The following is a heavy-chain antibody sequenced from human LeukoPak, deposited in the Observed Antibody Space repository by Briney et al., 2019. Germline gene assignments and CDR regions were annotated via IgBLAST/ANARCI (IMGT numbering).Heavy chain of an antibody. D-gene: IGHD4-17*01. V-gene: IGHV1-2*02. CDR3: ARDDYGVFDAFDI. J-gene: IGHJ3*02. CDR1: GYTFTGQY. CDR2: INPNSGGT. Sequence: GASVKVSCKASGYTFTGQYMHWVRQAPGQGLEWMGWINPNSGGTNYAQKFQGRVTMTRDTSISTAYMELSRLRSDDTAVYYCARDDYGVFDAFDIWGRGTMVTVSS.